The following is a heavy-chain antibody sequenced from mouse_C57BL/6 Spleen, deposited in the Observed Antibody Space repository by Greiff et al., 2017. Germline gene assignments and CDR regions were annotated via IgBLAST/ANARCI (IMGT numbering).Heavy chain of an antibody. CDR3: TGPITTVVANYAMDY. CDR1: GFTFSNYW. Sequence: DVMLVESGGGLVQPGGSMKLSCVASGFTFSNYWMNWVRQSPEKGLEWVAQIRLKSDNYATHYAESVKGRFTISRDDSKSSVYLQMNNLRAEDTGIYYCTGPITTVVANYAMDYWGQGTSVTVSS. D-gene: IGHD1-1*01. V-gene: IGHV6-3*01. CDR2: IRLKSDNYAT. J-gene: IGHJ4*01.